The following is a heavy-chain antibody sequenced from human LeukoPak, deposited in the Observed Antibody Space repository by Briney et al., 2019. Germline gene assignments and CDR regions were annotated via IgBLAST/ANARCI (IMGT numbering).Heavy chain of an antibody. D-gene: IGHD2-15*01. J-gene: IGHJ4*02. CDR1: GYTFTSFD. CDR2: MNPHSGDT. Sequence: ASVKASCKASGYTFTSFDFTWVRQAPGQGLEWMGWMNPHSGDTVYAQKFQGRVTMTSNASISTAYMELSSLKFEDTAMYYCARVQGIRFFDYWGQGTLVTVSS. CDR3: ARVQGIRFFDY. V-gene: IGHV1-8*01.